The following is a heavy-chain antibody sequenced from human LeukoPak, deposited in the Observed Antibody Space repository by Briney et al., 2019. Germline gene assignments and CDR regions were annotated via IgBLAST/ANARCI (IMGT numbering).Heavy chain of an antibody. CDR2: FDPEVGKT. J-gene: IGHJ4*02. D-gene: IGHD2-21*01. Sequence: ASVKVSCKVSGYSLTALSMHWVRQAPGKGLEWMGGFDPEVGKTMYAEKLDGRLTVTDDTSTDTAYMQLSSLRLEDTAVYYCATDMVGYCGDVTCYSEAYWGQGTLVTVSS. CDR1: GYSLTALS. CDR3: ATDMVGYCGDVTCYSEAY. V-gene: IGHV1-24*01.